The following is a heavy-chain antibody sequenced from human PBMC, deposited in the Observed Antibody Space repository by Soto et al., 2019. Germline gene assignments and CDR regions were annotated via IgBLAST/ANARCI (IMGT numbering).Heavy chain of an antibody. Sequence: ASVKVSCKVSGYTLTELSMHWVRQAPGEGLEWMGGFDPEDGETIYAQKFQGRVTMTEDTSTDTAYMELSSLRSEDTAVYYCATSGFNIADAGTGGWVAYFDYWGQGTLVTVSS. CDR1: GYTLTELS. CDR2: FDPEDGET. CDR3: ATSGFNIADAGTGGWVAYFDY. D-gene: IGHD6-13*01. J-gene: IGHJ4*02. V-gene: IGHV1-24*01.